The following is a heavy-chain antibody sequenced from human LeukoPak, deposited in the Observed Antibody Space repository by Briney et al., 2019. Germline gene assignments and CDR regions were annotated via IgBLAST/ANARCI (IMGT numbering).Heavy chain of an antibody. J-gene: IGHJ4*02. Sequence: GGSLRLSCAASDFSFITYAMSRVRQAPGKGLEWVSTISGGGDATYYADSVKGRFTISRDNSKETLYLQMNSLRVEDTAIYYCAREAPYPRIVGGGLRGFDYWGQGTLVTVSS. CDR1: DFSFITYA. V-gene: IGHV3-23*01. CDR2: ISGGGDAT. CDR3: AREAPYPRIVGGGLRGFDY. D-gene: IGHD1-26*01.